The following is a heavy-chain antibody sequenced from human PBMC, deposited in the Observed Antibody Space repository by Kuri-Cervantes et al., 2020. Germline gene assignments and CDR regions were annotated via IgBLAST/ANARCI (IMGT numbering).Heavy chain of an antibody. J-gene: IGHJ5*02. CDR1: GGTFSSYA. CDR2: IIPILGTA. CDR3: ARVCGGSCYWFDP. V-gene: IGHV1-69*05. D-gene: IGHD2-15*01. Sequence: SVKVSCKASGGTFSSYAISWVRQAPGQGLEWMGGIIPILGTANYAQKFQGRVTITTDESTSTAYMELSSLRSEETAVYYCARVCGGSCYWFDPWGQGTLVTVSS.